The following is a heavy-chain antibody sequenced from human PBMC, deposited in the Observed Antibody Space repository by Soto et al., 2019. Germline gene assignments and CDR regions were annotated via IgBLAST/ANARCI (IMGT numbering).Heavy chain of an antibody. Sequence: SVKVSCKASGGTFSSYAISWVRQAPGQGLEWMGGIIPIFGTANYAQKFQGRVTITADESTSTAYMELSSLRSEDTAVYYCARDQDGSGYDRSAMNNYWGQGTLVTVSS. CDR1: GGTFSSYA. V-gene: IGHV1-69*13. CDR2: IIPIFGTA. D-gene: IGHD5-12*01. J-gene: IGHJ4*02. CDR3: ARDQDGSGYDRSAMNNY.